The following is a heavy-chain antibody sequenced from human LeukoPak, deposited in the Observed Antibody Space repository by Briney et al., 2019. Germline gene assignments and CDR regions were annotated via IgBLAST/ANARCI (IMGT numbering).Heavy chain of an antibody. V-gene: IGHV1-69*04. D-gene: IGHD3-22*01. CDR2: IIPILGIA. CDR3: ARGYYYDSSGYGY. J-gene: IGHJ4*02. CDR1: GGTFSSYA. Sequence: GASVKVSCKASGGTFSSYAISWVRQAPGQGLEWMGRIIPILGIANYAQKFQGRVTITADKSTSTACMELSSLRSEDTAVYYCARGYYYDSSGYGYWGQGTLVTVSS.